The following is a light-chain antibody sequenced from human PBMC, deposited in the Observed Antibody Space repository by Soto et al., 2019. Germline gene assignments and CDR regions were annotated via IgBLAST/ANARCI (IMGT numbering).Light chain of an antibody. CDR1: SSNIEDNT. Sequence: QSVLTQPPSASGTPGLRVTISCSGSSSNIEDNTVSWYQQLPGAAPQLLIYADNQRPSGVPDRFSGSKSGTSASLAISGLQSEDEADYFCAAWDGSLNGLYVFGAGTKLTVL. CDR3: AAWDGSLNGLYV. J-gene: IGLJ1*01. V-gene: IGLV1-44*01. CDR2: ADN.